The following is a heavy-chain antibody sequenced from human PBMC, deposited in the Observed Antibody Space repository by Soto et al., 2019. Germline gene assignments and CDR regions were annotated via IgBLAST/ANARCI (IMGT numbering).Heavy chain of an antibody. CDR2: ISGSGVST. J-gene: IGHJ4*02. Sequence: EVQLLESGGGLVQPGGSLRLSCVASGFTFSSYAMNWVRQAPGKGLEWVSAISGSGVSTYYADSVKGRSTIARDNSKNTLYLQMNSLGADDTAIYYCAKGAGSDSGSYWGQGTLVSVSS. D-gene: IGHD3-10*01. V-gene: IGHV3-23*01. CDR3: AKGAGSDSGSY. CDR1: GFTFSSYA.